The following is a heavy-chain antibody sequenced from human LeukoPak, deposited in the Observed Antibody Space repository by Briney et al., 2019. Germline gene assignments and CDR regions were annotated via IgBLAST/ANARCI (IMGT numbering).Heavy chain of an antibody. Sequence: AGGSLRLSCAASGFTFDDYAMHWVRQAPGKGLEWVSLISWDGGSTYYADSVKGRFTISRDNSKNSLYLQMNSLRAEDTALYYCAKEIECSSTSCYWVQLWSRGSGRRHDAFDIWGQGTMVTVSS. J-gene: IGHJ3*02. CDR3: AKEIECSSTSCYWVQLWSRGSGRRHDAFDI. CDR2: ISWDGGST. V-gene: IGHV3-43D*03. CDR1: GFTFDDYA. D-gene: IGHD2-2*01.